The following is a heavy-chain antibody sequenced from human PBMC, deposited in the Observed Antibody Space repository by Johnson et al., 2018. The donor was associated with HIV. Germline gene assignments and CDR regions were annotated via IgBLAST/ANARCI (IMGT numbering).Heavy chain of an antibody. J-gene: IGHJ3*02. V-gene: IGHV3-7*01. CDR2: IKQDGSEK. CDR1: GFTFSSYW. D-gene: IGHD3-22*01. Sequence: EVQVVESGGGLVQPGGSLRLSCAASGFTFSSYWMSWVRQAPGKGLEWVANIKQDGSEKYYVDSVKGRFTISRDNAKNSLYLQMNSLRAEDTAVYYCARGRGTYYYDSSGYYSRRVGAFDIWGQGTMVTVSS. CDR3: ARGRGTYYYDSSGYYSRRVGAFDI.